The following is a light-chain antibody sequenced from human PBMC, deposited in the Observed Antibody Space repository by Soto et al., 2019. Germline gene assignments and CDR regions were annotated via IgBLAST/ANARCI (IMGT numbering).Light chain of an antibody. CDR2: EVS. V-gene: IGLV2-8*01. CDR1: SSDVGGYNY. Sequence: QSALTQPPSASGSPGQSVTISCTGTSSDVGGYNYVSWYQHHPGKAPKLLIYEVSKRPSGVPDRFSGSKSANTASLTVSGLQAADEADYFCSSYAGDYNLYVFGTGTQLTVL. J-gene: IGLJ1*01. CDR3: SSYAGDYNLYV.